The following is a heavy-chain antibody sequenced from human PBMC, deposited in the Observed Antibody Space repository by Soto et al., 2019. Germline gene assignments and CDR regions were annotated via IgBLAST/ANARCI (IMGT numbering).Heavy chain of an antibody. CDR2: IWYDGSNE. J-gene: IGHJ4*02. V-gene: IGHV3-33*01. Sequence: PGGSLRLSCVASGFTFSSYGMHWVRQAPGKGLEWVGVIWYDGSNEYYADSVKGRFTIARDNSKDTLYLQMNSLRVEDTAVYHCARDFSMVVAAPRHWGQRTLVSAS. CDR3: ARDFSMVVAAPRH. CDR1: GFTFSSYG. D-gene: IGHD3-22*01.